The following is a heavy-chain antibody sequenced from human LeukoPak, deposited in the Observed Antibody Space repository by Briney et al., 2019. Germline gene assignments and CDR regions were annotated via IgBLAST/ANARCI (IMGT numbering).Heavy chain of an antibody. CDR3: ARHYGP. V-gene: IGHV4-30-4*01. CDR1: GGSISSGDYY. CDR2: IGYTYDSGST. J-gene: IGHJ5*02. D-gene: IGHD3-16*01. Sequence: SQTLSLTCTVSGGSISSGDYYWSWIRQPPGKGLEWIGYIGYTYDSGSTYYNPSLKSRVTISVDTSKNQFSLKLNSVTAADTAVYYCARHYGPWGQGTLVTVSS.